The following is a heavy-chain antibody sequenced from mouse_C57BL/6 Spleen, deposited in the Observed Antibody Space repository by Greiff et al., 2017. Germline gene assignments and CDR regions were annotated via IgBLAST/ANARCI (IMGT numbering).Heavy chain of an antibody. V-gene: IGHV3-6*01. CDR1: GYSITSGYY. CDR2: ISYDGSN. Sequence: EVQLVESGPGLVKPSQSLSLTCSVTGYSITSGYYWNWIRQFPGNKLEWMGYISYDGSNNYNPSLKNRISITRDTSKNQFFLKLNSVTTEDTATYYCARAGSPSYYDYVEFAYWGQGTLVTVSA. D-gene: IGHD2-4*01. J-gene: IGHJ3*01. CDR3: ARAGSPSYYDYVEFAY.